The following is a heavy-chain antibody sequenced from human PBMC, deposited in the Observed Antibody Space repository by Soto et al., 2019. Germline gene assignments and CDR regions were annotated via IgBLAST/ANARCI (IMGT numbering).Heavy chain of an antibody. Sequence: SVKVSCKASGGTFSSYTISWVRQAPGQGLEWMGRIIPILGIANYAQKFQGRVTITADKSTSTAYMQVNSLRAEDTAVYYCARGGSGSYGDYYGMDVWGQGTTVTAP. V-gene: IGHV1-69*02. CDR1: GGTFSSYT. D-gene: IGHD1-26*01. J-gene: IGHJ6*02. CDR2: IIPILGIA. CDR3: ARGGSGSYGDYYGMDV.